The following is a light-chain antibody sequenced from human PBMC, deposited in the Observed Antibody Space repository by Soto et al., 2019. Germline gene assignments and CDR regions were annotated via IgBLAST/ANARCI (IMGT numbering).Light chain of an antibody. Sequence: QSALTHPASVSGSPGQSITISCTGTSSDVGSYNLVSWYQQHPGKAPKLMIYEGSKRPSGVSNRFSGSKSGNTASLTISGLQAEAEADYYCCSYAGSSTSKVVFGGGTKLTVL. CDR1: SSDVGSYNL. CDR3: CSYAGSSTSKVV. V-gene: IGLV2-23*01. J-gene: IGLJ2*01. CDR2: EGS.